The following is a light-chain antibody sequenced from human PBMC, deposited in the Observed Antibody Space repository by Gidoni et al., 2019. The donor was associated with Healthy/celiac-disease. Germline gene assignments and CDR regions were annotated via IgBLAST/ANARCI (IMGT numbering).Light chain of an antibody. CDR3: QQYNNWPRT. V-gene: IGKV3-15*01. CDR1: QSISSN. Sequence: DRVMTQSPATLSVSPGERATLSCRASQSISSNLAWYQQKPGQAPRLLIYGAFTRATGIPARFSGSGSGTEFTLTISSLQSEDFAVYYCQQYNNWPRTFGQGTKVEIK. J-gene: IGKJ1*01. CDR2: GAF.